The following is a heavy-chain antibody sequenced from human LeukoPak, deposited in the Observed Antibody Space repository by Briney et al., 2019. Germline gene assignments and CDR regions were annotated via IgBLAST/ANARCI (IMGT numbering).Heavy chain of an antibody. Sequence: PGGSLRLSCAASGFTFSTYEMDWVRQAPGKGLEWISYISSTGSTIYYADSVKGRFTISRDNAKNSLYLQTNSLRAEDTAVYYCAREGVGAITESFHHWGQGTLVTVSS. V-gene: IGHV3-48*03. CDR1: GFTFSTYE. J-gene: IGHJ1*01. CDR3: AREGVGAITESFHH. D-gene: IGHD1-26*01. CDR2: ISSTGSTI.